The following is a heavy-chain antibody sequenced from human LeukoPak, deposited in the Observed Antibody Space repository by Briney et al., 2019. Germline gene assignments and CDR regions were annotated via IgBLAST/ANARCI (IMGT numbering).Heavy chain of an antibody. J-gene: IGHJ4*02. CDR3: ARGDSSSWYPFDY. CDR2: IYYRGST. V-gene: IGHV4-39*01. CDR1: GGSISSSSYY. D-gene: IGHD6-13*01. Sequence: SVPVSLTCTVSGGSISSSSYYWGWIRQPPGKGLEWIGSIYYRGSTYHNPSLKSRVSISVDKSKNQFSLRLSSVTAADAAVHYCARGDSSSWYPFDYWGQGILVT.